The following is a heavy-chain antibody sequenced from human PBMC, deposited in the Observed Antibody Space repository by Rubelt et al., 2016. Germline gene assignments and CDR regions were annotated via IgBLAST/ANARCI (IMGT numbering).Heavy chain of an antibody. CDR1: VGSLSRYY. CDR2: SQNGGNT. CDR3: ARGREMDSMTNFYYGLDI. J-gene: IGHJ6*02. D-gene: IGHD5-24*01. V-gene: IGHV4-59*01. Sequence: QVQLQESGPGLVKPSETLSLTCTVSVGSLSRYYWNWLRLPPGKGLEWIGYSQNGGNTRYSSSLRSRASISLDTSENQFSLKLSSVTAADSGVYYCARGREMDSMTNFYYGLDIWGRGTTVSVSS.